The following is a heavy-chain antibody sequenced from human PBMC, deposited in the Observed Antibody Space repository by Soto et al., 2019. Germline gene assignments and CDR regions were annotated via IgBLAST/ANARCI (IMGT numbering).Heavy chain of an antibody. Sequence: GGSLRLSCVGSGFTFSSYEMNWVRQAPGKGLEWVSYITSNGDTIHYTDSVKGRFTISRDNAKNSLSLQMNSLRAEDTAIYYCARGGYYFDSSGYFLSYYGLDVWGQGTTVTVSS. J-gene: IGHJ6*02. D-gene: IGHD3-22*01. CDR1: GFTFSSYE. V-gene: IGHV3-48*03. CDR3: ARGGYYFDSSGYFLSYYGLDV. CDR2: ITSNGDTI.